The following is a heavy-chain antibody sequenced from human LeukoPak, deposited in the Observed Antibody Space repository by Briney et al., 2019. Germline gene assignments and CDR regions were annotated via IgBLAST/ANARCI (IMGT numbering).Heavy chain of an antibody. V-gene: IGHV3-7*01. CDR2: IHKAGTES. Sequence: GGSLRPSCAASGFTLTDYWMTWVRQVPGKGLEWVANIHKAGTESYYVDSVKGRFAISRDNAKNSLYLQLSSLRVDDTAVYYCARVGTWELQRVFDYWGQGTLVTVSS. D-gene: IGHD1-26*01. CDR3: ARVGTWELQRVFDY. CDR1: GFTLTDYW. J-gene: IGHJ4*02.